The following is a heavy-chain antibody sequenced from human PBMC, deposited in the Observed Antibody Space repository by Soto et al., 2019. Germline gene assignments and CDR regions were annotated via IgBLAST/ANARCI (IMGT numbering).Heavy chain of an antibody. Sequence: ASVKVSCTAFGGTFSSYAICWVRQAPGQGLEWMGGIIPMFDSTNYAQQFQGRVPITADESTSTDFMELSSLRSEDTAVYDWARRVVVTSVRDIAYYYYGLDVWGQGTTVTVSS. D-gene: IGHD2-21*02. J-gene: IGHJ6*02. V-gene: IGHV1-69*13. CDR2: IIPMFDST. CDR1: GGTFSSYA. CDR3: ARRVVVTSVRDIAYYYYGLDV.